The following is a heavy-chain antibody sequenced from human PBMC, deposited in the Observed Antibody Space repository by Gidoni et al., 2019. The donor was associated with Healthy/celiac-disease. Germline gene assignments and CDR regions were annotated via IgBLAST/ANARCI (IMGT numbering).Heavy chain of an antibody. CDR2: ISYDGSNK. J-gene: IGHJ4*02. CDR1: GFTFSSYG. Sequence: QVQLVESGGVVVQPGRSRRLSCAASGFTFSSYGMHWVRQAPGKGLEWVAVISYDGSNKYYADSAKGRFTISRDNSKNTLYLQMNSLRAEDTAVYYCAKDRLFSYGGAFDYWGQGTLVTVSS. CDR3: AKDRLFSYGGAFDY. D-gene: IGHD4-17*01. V-gene: IGHV3-30*18.